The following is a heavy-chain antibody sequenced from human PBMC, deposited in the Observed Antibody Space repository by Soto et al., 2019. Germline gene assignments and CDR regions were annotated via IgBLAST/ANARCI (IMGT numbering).Heavy chain of an antibody. Sequence: GGSLRLSCAASGFTFSSYAMHWVRQAPGKGLEWVAVISYDGSNKYYADSVKGRFTISRDNSKNTLYLQMNSLRAGDTAVYYCATRYCSSTSCYYPLWFDPWGQGTLVTVSS. D-gene: IGHD2-2*01. CDR2: ISYDGSNK. CDR3: ATRYCSSTSCYYPLWFDP. CDR1: GFTFSSYA. V-gene: IGHV3-30-3*01. J-gene: IGHJ5*02.